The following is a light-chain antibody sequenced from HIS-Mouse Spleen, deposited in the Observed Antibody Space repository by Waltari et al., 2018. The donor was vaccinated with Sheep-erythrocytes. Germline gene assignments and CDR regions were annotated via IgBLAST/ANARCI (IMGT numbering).Light chain of an antibody. Sequence: EIVLTQSPSTLSLSPGERATLSCRASQSVSSYLAWYQQKPGQAPRLLINDGSNKATGIPARFSGSGSGTDFTLTISSLEPEDFAVYYCQQRSNWPPYTFGQGTKLEIK. CDR2: DGS. V-gene: IGKV3-11*01. CDR1: QSVSSY. CDR3: QQRSNWPPYT. J-gene: IGKJ2*01.